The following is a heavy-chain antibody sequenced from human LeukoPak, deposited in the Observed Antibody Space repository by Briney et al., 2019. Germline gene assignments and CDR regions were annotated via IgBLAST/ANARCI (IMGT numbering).Heavy chain of an antibody. CDR3: AKDFFWNDVSY. J-gene: IGHJ4*02. D-gene: IGHD1-1*01. V-gene: IGHV3-33*06. CDR1: GFTFSSYG. CDR2: IWYDGSNK. Sequence: GGSLRLSCAASGFTFSSYGMHWVRQAPGKGLEWVAVIWYDGSNKYYADSVKGRFTISRDNSKNTLYLQMNSLRAEDTAVYYCAKDFFWNDVSYWGQGTLVTVSS.